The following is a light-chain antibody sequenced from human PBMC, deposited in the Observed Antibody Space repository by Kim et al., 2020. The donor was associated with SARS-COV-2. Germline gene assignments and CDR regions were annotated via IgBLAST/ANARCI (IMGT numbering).Light chain of an antibody. J-gene: IGLJ3*02. CDR1: SLRSNY. Sequence: AMGQTVRITCQGGSLRSNYASWYQQKPGQAPVLVIYEKNNRPSGIPDRFSGSSSGNTASLTITGAQAEDEADYYCNSRESGVNHVVFGGGTRLTVL. CDR3: NSRESGVNHVV. CDR2: EKN. V-gene: IGLV3-19*01.